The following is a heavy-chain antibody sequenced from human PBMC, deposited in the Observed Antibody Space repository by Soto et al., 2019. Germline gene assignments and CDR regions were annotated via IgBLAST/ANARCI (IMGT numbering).Heavy chain of an antibody. V-gene: IGHV1-18*01. CDR3: ARGIVLVPAAMGYDYYYYYGMDV. CDR2: ISAYSGNT. J-gene: IGHJ6*02. CDR1: GYTFTSYG. D-gene: IGHD2-2*01. Sequence: GASVKVSCKASGYTFTSYGISWVRQAPGQGLEWMGWISAYSGNTNYAQKLQGRVTMTTDTSTSTAYMELRSLRSDDTAVYYCARGIVLVPAAMGYDYYYYYGMDVWGQGTTVTV.